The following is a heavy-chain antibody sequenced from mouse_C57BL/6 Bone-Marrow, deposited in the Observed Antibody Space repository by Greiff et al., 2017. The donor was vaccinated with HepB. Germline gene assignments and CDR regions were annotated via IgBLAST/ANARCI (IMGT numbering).Heavy chain of an antibody. V-gene: IGHV1-77*01. J-gene: IGHJ2*01. Sequence: VKLMESGAELVKPGASVKISCKASGYTFTDYYINWVKQRPGQGLEWIGKIGPGSGSTYYNEKFKGKATLTADKSSSTAYIHLSSLTSEASAVYVCARSGPYYSYYVLRFAYWGQGTPLTVSS. CDR2: IGPGSGST. CDR3: ARSGPYYSYYVLRFAY. CDR1: GYTFTDYY. D-gene: IGHD2-12*01.